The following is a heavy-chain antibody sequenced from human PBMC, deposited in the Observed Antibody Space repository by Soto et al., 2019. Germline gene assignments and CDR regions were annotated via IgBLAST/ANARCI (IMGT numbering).Heavy chain of an antibody. D-gene: IGHD1-26*01. CDR3: AGGWELQTWFAP. CDR1: GGTFSSYA. CDR2: IIPIFGTA. V-gene: IGHV1-69*13. Sequence: SVKVSCKASGGTFSSYAISWVRQAPGQGLEWMGGIIPIFGTANYAQKFQGRVTITADESTSTAYMELSSLRSEDTAVYYCAGGWELQTWFAPWGKGTLVTVPS. J-gene: IGHJ5*02.